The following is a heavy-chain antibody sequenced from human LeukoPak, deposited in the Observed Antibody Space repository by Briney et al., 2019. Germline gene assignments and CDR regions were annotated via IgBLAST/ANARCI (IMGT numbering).Heavy chain of an antibody. CDR2: IRSKAYGGTT. CDR3: TRDLGYSSSWAISDAFDI. Sequence: GGSLRLSCTASGFTFGDYAMSWVRQAPGKGLEWVGFIRSKAYGGTTEYAASVKGRFTISRDDSKSIAYVQMNSLKTEDTAVYYCTRDLGYSSSWAISDAFDIWGQGTMVTVSS. V-gene: IGHV3-49*04. CDR1: GFTFGDYA. D-gene: IGHD6-13*01. J-gene: IGHJ3*02.